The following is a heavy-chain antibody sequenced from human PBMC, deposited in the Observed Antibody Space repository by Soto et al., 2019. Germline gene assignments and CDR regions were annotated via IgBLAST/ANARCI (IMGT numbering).Heavy chain of an antibody. J-gene: IGHJ6*03. CDR1: GGSISSYY. V-gene: IGHV4-59*08. CDR2: IYYSGST. D-gene: IGHD3-10*01. CDR3: ARLYYGYEYYYYYMDV. Sequence: SETLSLTCTVSGGSISSYYWSWIRQPPGKGLEWIGYIYYSGSTNYNPSLKSRVTISVDTSKNQFSLKLSSVTAADTAVYYCARLYYGYEYYYYYMDVWGKGTTVTVSS.